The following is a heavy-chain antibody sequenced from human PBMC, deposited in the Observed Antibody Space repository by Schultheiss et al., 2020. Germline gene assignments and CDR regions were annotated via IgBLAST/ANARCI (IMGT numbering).Heavy chain of an antibody. CDR1: GGSISSSSYY. CDR2: VYYSGFT. J-gene: IGHJ2*01. Sequence: SETLSLTCTVSGGSISSSSYYWGWIRQPPGKGLEWIGSVYYSGFTNYNPSLKSRVTMSVDTSKNQFSLKLSSVTAADTAVYYCARGGTGGDYFDLWGRGTLVTVSS. CDR3: ARGGTGGDYFDL. V-gene: IGHV4-39*07. D-gene: IGHD2-21*02.